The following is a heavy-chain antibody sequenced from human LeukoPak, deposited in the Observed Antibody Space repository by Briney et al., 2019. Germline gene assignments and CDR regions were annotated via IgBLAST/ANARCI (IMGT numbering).Heavy chain of an antibody. V-gene: IGHV1-18*01. D-gene: IGHD6-19*01. CDR1: GYTFTSYG. J-gene: IGHJ4*02. CDR2: ISAYNGNT. Sequence: GASVKVSCKASGYTFTSYGISWVRQAPGQGLEWMGWISAYNGNTNYAQKLQGRVTMTTDTSTSTAYMELRSLRSDDTAVYYCARDRSSGWYVEPFDYWGQGTLVTVSS. CDR3: ARDRSSGWYVEPFDY.